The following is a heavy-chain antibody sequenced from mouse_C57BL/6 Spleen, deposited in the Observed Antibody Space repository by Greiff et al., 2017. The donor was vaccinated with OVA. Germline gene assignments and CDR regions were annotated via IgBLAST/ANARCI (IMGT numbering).Heavy chain of an antibody. CDR3: ARRNYGSSYFAY. Sequence: VQLQQSGPELVKPGASVKIPCKASGYTFTDYNMDWVKQSPGKSLEWIGDINPNNGGTIYNQKFKGKATLTVDKSSSTAYMELRSLTSEDTAVYYCARRNYGSSYFAYWGQGTLVTVSA. CDR1: GYTFTDYN. J-gene: IGHJ3*01. CDR2: INPNNGGT. D-gene: IGHD1-1*01. V-gene: IGHV1-18*01.